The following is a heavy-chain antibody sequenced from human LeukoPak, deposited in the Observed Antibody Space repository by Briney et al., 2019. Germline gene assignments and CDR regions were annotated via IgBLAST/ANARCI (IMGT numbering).Heavy chain of an antibody. Sequence: PGGSLRLSCAASGSTFSSYAMSWVRQAPGKGLEWVSAISGSGGSTYYADSVKGRFTISRDNSKNTLYLQMNSLRAEDTAVYYCAKGYSSSWYWYYYGMDVWGQGTTVTVSS. CDR1: GSTFSSYA. CDR3: AKGYSSSWYWYYYGMDV. J-gene: IGHJ6*02. V-gene: IGHV3-23*01. D-gene: IGHD6-13*01. CDR2: ISGSGGST.